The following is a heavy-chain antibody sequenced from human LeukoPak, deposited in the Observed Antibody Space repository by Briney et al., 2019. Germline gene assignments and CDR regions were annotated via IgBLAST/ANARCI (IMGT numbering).Heavy chain of an antibody. D-gene: IGHD1-26*01. CDR1: GFTFSSYG. CDR3: ARDGGGSYSIDY. CDR2: IWYDGSNK. J-gene: IGHJ4*02. V-gene: IGHV3-33*01. Sequence: PGGSLRLSCAASGFTFSSYGMHWVRQAPGKGLEWVAVIWYDGSNKYYADSVKGRFTISRDNSKNTLYLQMNSLRAEDTAVYYCARDGGGSYSIDYWGQGTLVTVSS.